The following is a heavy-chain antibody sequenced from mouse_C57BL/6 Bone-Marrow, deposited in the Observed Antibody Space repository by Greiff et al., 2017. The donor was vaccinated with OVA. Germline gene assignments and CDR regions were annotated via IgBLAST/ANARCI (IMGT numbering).Heavy chain of an antibody. J-gene: IGHJ4*01. CDR3: ARFVPYDYDERNAMDY. Sequence: EVQLQQSGPELVKPGASVKMSCKASGYTFTDYNMHWVKQSHGKSLEWIGYINPNNGGTSYNQKFKGKATLTVNKSSSTAYMELRSLTSEDSAVYYCARFVPYDYDERNAMDYWGQGTSVTVSS. CDR1: GYTFTDYN. CDR2: INPNNGGT. D-gene: IGHD2-4*01. V-gene: IGHV1-22*01.